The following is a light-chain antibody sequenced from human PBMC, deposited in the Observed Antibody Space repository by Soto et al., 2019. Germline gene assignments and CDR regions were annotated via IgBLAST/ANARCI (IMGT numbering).Light chain of an antibody. CDR1: RPISNN. J-gene: IGKJ1*01. CDR3: QHQNSYSGA. Sequence: EIRMTMSPSSLPTNEGPRVTLTGRASRPISNNFAGYQQKPGKTPNRLIYAASTLQSGGPPRFSGSGSGTEFTLTISSLQPDDFATYYCQHQNSYSGAFGQGT. CDR2: AAS. V-gene: IGKV1-17*01.